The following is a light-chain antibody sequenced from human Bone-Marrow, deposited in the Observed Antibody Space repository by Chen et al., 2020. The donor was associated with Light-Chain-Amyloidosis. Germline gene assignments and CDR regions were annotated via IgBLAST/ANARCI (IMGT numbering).Light chain of an antibody. Sequence: SYELPPPPSVSVSPGQPARITCSGADLPTKYADGYQQKPGQAPVLVINRETERPSGISERVSGSSSGTTATLTLSGVQAEDEADYHCQSADSSGTYEVIFGGGTKLTVL. J-gene: IGLJ2*01. CDR2: RET. CDR3: QSADSSGTYEVI. V-gene: IGLV3-25*03. CDR1: DLPTKY.